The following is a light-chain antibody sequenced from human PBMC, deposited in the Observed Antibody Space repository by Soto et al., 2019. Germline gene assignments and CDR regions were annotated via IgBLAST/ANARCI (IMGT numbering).Light chain of an antibody. CDR1: QNIASY. J-gene: IGKJ1*01. V-gene: IGKV1-39*01. Sequence: DIQMTQSPSSLSASVGDRVTITCRASQNIASYLNWYQQRPGKAPELLIYAASSLQSGVPLRFSGSGSGTEFTLTIVSLQPEDFASYYCQQNFNVPRTFGQGTKVEI. CDR2: AAS. CDR3: QQNFNVPRT.